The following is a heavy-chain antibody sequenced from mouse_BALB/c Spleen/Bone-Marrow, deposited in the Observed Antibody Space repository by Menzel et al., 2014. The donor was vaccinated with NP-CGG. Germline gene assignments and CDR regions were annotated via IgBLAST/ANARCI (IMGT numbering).Heavy chain of an antibody. D-gene: IGHD2-10*02. CDR1: GYTFTEYT. Sequence: VQLQQSGPELVKPGASVKISCKTSGYTFTEYTMHWVKQGHGKSLEWIGGIHPNNGGTYYNQKFKGKATLTVDKSSSTAYMELRSLTSEDSAVYYCARRYGNYHDFYYYAMDYWGQGTSVTVSS. CDR3: ARRYGNYHDFYYYAMDY. J-gene: IGHJ4*01. CDR2: IHPNNGGT. V-gene: IGHV1-18*01.